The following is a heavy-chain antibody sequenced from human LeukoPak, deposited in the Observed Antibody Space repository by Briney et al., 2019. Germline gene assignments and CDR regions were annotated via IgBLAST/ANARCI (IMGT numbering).Heavy chain of an antibody. CDR2: IDPSDGNT. D-gene: IGHD1-26*01. CDR1: GYTFSSYC. CDR3: ARARGARGYFDY. Sequence: ASVKVSCKASGYTFSSYCMRWVRQAPGQGLEWMGMIDPSDGNTTYTQKFQGRVTMTRDTSTSAVYMELSSLGSEDTAVYYCARARGARGYFDYWGQGTLVTVSS. J-gene: IGHJ4*02. V-gene: IGHV1-46*01.